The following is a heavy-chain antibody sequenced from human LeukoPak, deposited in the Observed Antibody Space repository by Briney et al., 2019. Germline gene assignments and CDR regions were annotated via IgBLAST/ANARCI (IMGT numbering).Heavy chain of an antibody. V-gene: IGHV1-69*06. J-gene: IGHJ4*02. Sequence: ASVKVSCKASGDTFGTFSFNWVRQAPSEWLEWLGGLTPLAGTPNYAQKFQGRLTISADKSTSTVYMELSRLTSEDTAVYFCAKFWSGYYTDWGQGTLVSVSS. CDR1: GDTFGTFS. CDR3: AKFWSGYYTD. CDR2: LTPLAGTP. D-gene: IGHD3-3*01.